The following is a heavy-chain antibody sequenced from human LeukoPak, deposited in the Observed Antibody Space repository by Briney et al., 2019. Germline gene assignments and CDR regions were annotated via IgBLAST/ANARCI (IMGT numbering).Heavy chain of an antibody. CDR3: ARESLLRFLEWLFDY. V-gene: IGHV1-46*01. D-gene: IGHD3-3*01. CDR2: INPSGGST. Sequence: ASVKVSYKASGYTFTSYYMHWVRQAPGQGLEWMGIINPSGGSTSYAQKFQGRVTMTRDTSTSTVYMELSSLRSEDTAVYYCARESLLRFLEWLFDYWGQGTLVTVSS. J-gene: IGHJ4*02. CDR1: GYTFTSYY.